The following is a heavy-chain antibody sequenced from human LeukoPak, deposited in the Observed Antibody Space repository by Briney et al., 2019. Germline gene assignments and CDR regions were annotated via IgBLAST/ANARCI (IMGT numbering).Heavy chain of an antibody. V-gene: IGHV4-38-2*01. D-gene: IGHD6-13*01. Sequence: PSETLSLTFAVSGSSISSGYYWGWIRQPPGKGREWIGSIYDSGSTYYNPSLKSRVDVSVDTSKNQFSLKLSSVTAADTAVYYCARLRSSSLVDYWGQGTLVTVSS. CDR2: IYDSGST. CDR1: GSSISSGYY. J-gene: IGHJ4*02. CDR3: ARLRSSSLVDY.